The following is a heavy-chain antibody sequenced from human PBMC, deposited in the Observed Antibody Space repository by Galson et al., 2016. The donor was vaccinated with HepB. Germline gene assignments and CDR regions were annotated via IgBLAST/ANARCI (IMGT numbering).Heavy chain of an antibody. D-gene: IGHD3-10*01. V-gene: IGHV4-59*01. Sequence: TLSLTYTVSGGSIRSYYWNWIRQPPEKGFEWIGNTHHSGVTAYRPSLKSRATMSVDASSKQVSLKMTSVTAADTAVYYCVGEVGFFGEIVWGQGTTVTVSS. CDR1: GGSIRSYY. CDR3: VGEVGFFGEIV. J-gene: IGHJ6*02. CDR2: THHSGVT.